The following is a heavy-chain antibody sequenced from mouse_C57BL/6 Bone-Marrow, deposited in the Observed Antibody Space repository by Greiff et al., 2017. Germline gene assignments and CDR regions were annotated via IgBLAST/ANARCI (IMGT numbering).Heavy chain of an antibody. CDR1: GYTFTSYW. CDR2: IYTGRGST. D-gene: IGHD2-14*01. J-gene: IGHJ2*01. Sequence: VQLQQPGAELVKPGASVKMSCKASGYTFTSYWLNWVKPRPGQGLEWIGDIYTGRGSTNYNEKFKSKATLTVDTSSSTAYMQLSSLTSEDSAVYYCARLVRRDWGQGTTLTVSS. CDR3: ARLVRRD. V-gene: IGHV1-55*01.